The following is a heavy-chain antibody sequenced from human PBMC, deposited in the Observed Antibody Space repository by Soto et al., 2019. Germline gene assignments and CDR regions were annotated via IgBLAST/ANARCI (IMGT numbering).Heavy chain of an antibody. D-gene: IGHD3-3*01. CDR1: GFTSSSSA. V-gene: IGHV1-58*01. J-gene: IGHJ6*02. CDR3: AAEYEPNYYYGMDV. Sequence: SVKVSCKASGFTSSSSAVQWVRQARGQRLEWIGWIVVGSGTTNYAQKFQERVTITRDMSTSTAYMELSSLRSEDTAVYYCAAEYEPNYYYGMDVWGQGTTVTVSS. CDR2: IVVGSGTT.